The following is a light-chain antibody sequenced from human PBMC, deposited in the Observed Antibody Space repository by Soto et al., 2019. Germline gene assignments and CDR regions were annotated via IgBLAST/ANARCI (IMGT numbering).Light chain of an antibody. CDR3: QQYNDLPL. CDR1: QSVASK. J-gene: IGKJ3*01. CDR2: DAS. V-gene: IGKV3-15*01. Sequence: EIVMTQSPATLSLSPGERATLSCRASQSVASKLAWHQQKPGQAPRLLIYDASTRPTGTPARFIGSGSGTEFTLTITSLQSEDFATYYCQQYNDLPLFGPGTKLDIK.